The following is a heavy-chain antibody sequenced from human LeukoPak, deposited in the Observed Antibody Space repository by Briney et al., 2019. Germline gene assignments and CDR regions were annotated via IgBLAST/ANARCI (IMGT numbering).Heavy chain of an antibody. J-gene: IGHJ4*02. CDR3: ARIPTYYDYVWGSYRDDFDY. D-gene: IGHD3-16*02. CDR1: GGSISSSSYY. V-gene: IGHV4-39*01. CDR2: MYHSGNT. Sequence: PSETLSLTCTVSGGSISSSSYYCGWIRQPPGKGLEWIGSMYHSGNTYYNPSLKSRVTISVDTSKNQFSLKLDSVTAADTAVYYCARIPTYYDYVWGSYRDDFDYWGQGTLVTVSS.